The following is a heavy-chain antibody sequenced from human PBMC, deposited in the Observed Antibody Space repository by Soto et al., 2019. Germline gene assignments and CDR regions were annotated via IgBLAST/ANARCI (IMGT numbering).Heavy chain of an antibody. J-gene: IGHJ5*02. CDR2: IYYRGST. CDR1: GGPINSPDYY. V-gene: IGHV4-61*08. D-gene: IGHD4-17*01. CDR3: ARWGPEDDYDRNWFDP. Sequence: SETLSLTCTVSGGPINSPDYYWTWIRQSPGKGLEWIGYIYYRGSTNYNPSLKSRVTISVDTSNNQFSLKLSSVTAADTAVYYCARWGPEDDYDRNWFDPWGQGTLVTVSS.